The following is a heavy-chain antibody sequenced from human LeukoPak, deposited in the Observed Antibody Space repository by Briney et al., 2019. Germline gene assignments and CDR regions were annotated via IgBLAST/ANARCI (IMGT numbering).Heavy chain of an antibody. D-gene: IGHD6-19*01. Sequence: PGGSLRLSCAASGFTFSSYSMNWVRQAPGKGLEWVSSISSSSSYIYYADSVKGRFTISRDNSKNTLYLQMNSLRAEDTAVYYCARIAVAGTGNFDYWGQGTLVTVSS. V-gene: IGHV3-21*01. J-gene: IGHJ4*02. CDR2: ISSSSSYI. CDR3: ARIAVAGTGNFDY. CDR1: GFTFSSYS.